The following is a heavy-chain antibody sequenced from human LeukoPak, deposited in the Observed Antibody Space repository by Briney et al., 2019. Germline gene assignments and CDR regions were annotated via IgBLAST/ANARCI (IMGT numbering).Heavy chain of an antibody. V-gene: IGHV1-69*06. J-gene: IGHJ6*03. CDR1: GYTFTRYY. CDR2: IIPLFGTT. CDR3: ARGRYSFGPYYYMDV. D-gene: IGHD5-18*01. Sequence: GASVKVSCKASGYTFTRYYIHWVRQAPGQGLEWMGGIIPLFGTTNYAQNFQGRVTITADKSTSTAYMELNSLRSEDTAVYYCARGRYSFGPYYYMDVWGKGTTVTVSS.